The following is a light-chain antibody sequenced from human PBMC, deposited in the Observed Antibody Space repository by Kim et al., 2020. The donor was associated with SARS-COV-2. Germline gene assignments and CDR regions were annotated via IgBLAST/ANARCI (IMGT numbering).Light chain of an antibody. Sequence: GATAARSCRAIQSVCCTLYRYQPSPAHSPRLFVSGRRTRATATRARFSGTGSGTDFTLSIRELQADALAYYYYQHYKNWRWTFGQGTKVDIK. CDR1: QSVCCT. CDR3: QHYKNWRWT. J-gene: IGKJ1*01. V-gene: IGKV3-15*01. CDR2: GRR.